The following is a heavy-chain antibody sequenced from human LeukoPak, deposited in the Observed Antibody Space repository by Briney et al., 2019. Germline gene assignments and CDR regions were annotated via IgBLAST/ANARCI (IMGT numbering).Heavy chain of an antibody. Sequence: SETLSLTCAVSGYSISSGYYWGWIRQPPGKGLEWIGSIYHSGSTYYNPSLKSRVTISVDTSKNQFSLKLSSVTAADTAVYYCARRLGVVPAAFDYWGQGTLVTVSS. J-gene: IGHJ4*02. V-gene: IGHV4-38-2*01. CDR1: GYSISSGYY. CDR2: IYHSGST. D-gene: IGHD2-2*01. CDR3: ARRLGVVPAAFDY.